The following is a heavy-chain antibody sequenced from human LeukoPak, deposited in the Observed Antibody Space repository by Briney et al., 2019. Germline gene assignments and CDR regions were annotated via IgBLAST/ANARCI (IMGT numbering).Heavy chain of an antibody. D-gene: IGHD5-18*01. CDR3: ASRGYSYGYFGIDV. V-gene: IGHV1-69*02. CDR2: IIPILGIA. CDR1: GYTFTGYY. Sequence: SVKVSCKASGYTFTGYYMHWVRQAPGQGLEWMGRIIPILGIADYAQKFQGRVTITADKSTSTAYMELSSLRSEDTAVYYCASRGYSYGYFGIDVWGQGTTVTVSS. J-gene: IGHJ6*02.